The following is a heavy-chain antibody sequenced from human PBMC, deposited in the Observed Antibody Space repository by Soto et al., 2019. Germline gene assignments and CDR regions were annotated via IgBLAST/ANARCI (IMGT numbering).Heavy chain of an antibody. CDR3: ASGGDYGMDV. CDR2: MNSNSGNT. Sequence: QVQLVQSGAEVKKPGASLKVSCKASGYTFTTYDFNWVRQAAGQGLEWMGWMNSNSGNTGYAQNFQGRVTMTRDTSTMTAYMELSSLRSEDTAVYYCASGGDYGMDVWGQGTTVIVSS. J-gene: IGHJ6*02. V-gene: IGHV1-8*01. CDR1: GYTFTTYD.